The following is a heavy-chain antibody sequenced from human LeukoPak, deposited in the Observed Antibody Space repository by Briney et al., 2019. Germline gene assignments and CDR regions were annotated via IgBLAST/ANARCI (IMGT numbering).Heavy chain of an antibody. CDR1: GFTFSNYW. V-gene: IGHV3-7*04. D-gene: IGHD3-10*01. Sequence: GGSLRLSCAASGFTFSNYWMSWVRQAPGKGLEWVANINQDGSEKYSVDSVKGRFTISRDNAKNSLYLRMNSLRAEDTAVYYCARAYYFDSRNYYNPTSSFDYWGQGTLVTVSS. J-gene: IGHJ4*02. CDR2: INQDGSEK. CDR3: ARAYYFDSRNYYNPTSSFDY.